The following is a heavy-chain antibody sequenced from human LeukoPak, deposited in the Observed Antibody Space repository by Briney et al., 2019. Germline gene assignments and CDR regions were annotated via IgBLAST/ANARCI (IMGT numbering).Heavy chain of an antibody. CDR3: ASLDCSGGGCYPDY. CDR2: INYSGTT. Sequence: SETLSLTCTVSGGSISSRSYYWGWIRQPPGKGLEWIGGINYSGTTYYSPSRRSRVTIFVDTSKNQFSLKLSSVTAADTAVYYCASLDCSGGGCYPDYWGQGTLVTVSS. V-gene: IGHV4-39*01. J-gene: IGHJ4*02. CDR1: GGSISSRSYY. D-gene: IGHD2-15*01.